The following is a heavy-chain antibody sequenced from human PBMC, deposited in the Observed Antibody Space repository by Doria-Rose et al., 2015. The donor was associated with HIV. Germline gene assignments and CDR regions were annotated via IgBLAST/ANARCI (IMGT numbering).Heavy chain of an antibody. D-gene: IGHD6-13*01. V-gene: IGHV2-26*01. CDR3: ARIKSSRWYHKYYFDF. CDR2: ILSDDER. J-gene: IGHJ4*02. CDR1: GVSLSSPGMG. Sequence: QVTLKESGPVLVKPTETLTLTCTVSGVSLSSPGMGVSWIRQPPGKALEWLANILSDDERSYKTSLKSRLTISGGTSKSQEVLTMTDMDPVDTATYYCARIKSSRWYHKYYFDFWGQGTLVIVSA.